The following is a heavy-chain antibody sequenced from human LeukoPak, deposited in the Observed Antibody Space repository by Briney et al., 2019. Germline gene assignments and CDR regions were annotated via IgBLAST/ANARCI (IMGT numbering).Heavy chain of an antibody. CDR1: GYTFTDYY. CDR2: INPNGGGT. Sequence: GASVKVSCKASGYTFTDYYIHWVRQAPGQGLEWMGWINPNGGGTNFAQKFQGRVTITADKSTSTAYMELSSLRSEDTAVYYCASGVTTGFDPWGQGTLVTVSS. D-gene: IGHD3-3*01. J-gene: IGHJ5*02. V-gene: IGHV1-2*02. CDR3: ASGVTTGFDP.